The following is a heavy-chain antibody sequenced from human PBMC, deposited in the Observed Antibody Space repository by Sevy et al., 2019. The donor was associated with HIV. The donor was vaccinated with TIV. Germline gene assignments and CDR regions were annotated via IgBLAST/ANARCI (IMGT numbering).Heavy chain of an antibody. CDR3: ARAYCSGGSCYSLAY. CDR2: ISPHNGDT. Sequence: ASVKVSCKASGYSFTTYRITWLRQSPGQGLEWMGWISPHNGDTNYGQNLQGRVTMITDTSTSTAYMVLRSLRSDDTAVYYCARAYCSGGSCYSLAYWGQGTRVTVSS. J-gene: IGHJ4*02. V-gene: IGHV1-18*01. D-gene: IGHD2-15*01. CDR1: GYSFTTYR.